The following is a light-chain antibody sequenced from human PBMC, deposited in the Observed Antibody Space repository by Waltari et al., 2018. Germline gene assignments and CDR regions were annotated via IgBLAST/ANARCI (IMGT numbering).Light chain of an antibody. V-gene: IGLV2-14*03. CDR3: LSYTTSYTWL. Sequence: QSALTQPASVSGSPGQSLPISCAGSSSDLGTYDFVTWYHQLPGTVTNLILFDVNKRPSGISARFSGSKSGNTASLTISGLLPEDEADYFCLSYTTSYTWLFGGGTRVTVL. J-gene: IGLJ3*02. CDR2: DVN. CDR1: SSDLGTYDF.